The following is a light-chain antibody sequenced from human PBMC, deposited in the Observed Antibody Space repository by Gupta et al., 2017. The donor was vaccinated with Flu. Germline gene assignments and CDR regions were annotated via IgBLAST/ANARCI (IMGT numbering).Light chain of an antibody. V-gene: IGKV1-8*01. J-gene: IGKJ4*01. CDR3: QQEDSYPNT. Sequence: AIRMTQSPSSFSASTGDRVTITWRASQGISSYLAWYQQKPGKAPKLLIYAASTLQSGLPSRFSSSGSAAYFTLTISVRHSEDFVNYCCQQEDSYPNTFGRGTKVEIK. CDR2: AAS. CDR1: QGISSY.